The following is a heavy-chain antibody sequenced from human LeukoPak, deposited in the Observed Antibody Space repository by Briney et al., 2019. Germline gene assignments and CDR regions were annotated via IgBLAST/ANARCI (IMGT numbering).Heavy chain of an antibody. D-gene: IGHD3-3*01. CDR1: GFTFSSYE. Sequence: GGSLRLSCAASGFTFSSYEMNWVRQAPGKGLEWVSFISTSGSPIYYADSVKGRFTVSRDNAKNSLYLQMNSLRAEDTAVYYCVRSAAFDYWGQGTLVTVSS. J-gene: IGHJ4*02. CDR2: ISTSGSPI. CDR3: VRSAAFDY. V-gene: IGHV3-48*03.